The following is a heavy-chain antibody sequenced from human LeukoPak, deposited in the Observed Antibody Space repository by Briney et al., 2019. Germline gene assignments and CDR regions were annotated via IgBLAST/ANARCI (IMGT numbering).Heavy chain of an antibody. J-gene: IGHJ6*02. CDR1: GGSISGYY. Sequence: SETLSLTCTVSGGSISGYYWSWIRQPPGKGLEWIGYMYHSGSTNYNPSLKSRVTISVDMSQNQFSLKLSSVTAADTAVYYCARSGSGSGSYYNSAYYYYGMDIWGQGTTVTVSS. CDR2: MYHSGST. V-gene: IGHV4-59*01. CDR3: ARSGSGSGSYYNSAYYYYGMDI. D-gene: IGHD3-10*01.